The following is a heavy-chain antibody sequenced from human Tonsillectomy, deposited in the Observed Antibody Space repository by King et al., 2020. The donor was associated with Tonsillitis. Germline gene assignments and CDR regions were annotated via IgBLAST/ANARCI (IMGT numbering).Heavy chain of an antibody. Sequence: VQLVESGGGLVQPGGSLRLSCAASGFTFSRYWMSWVLQAPGKGLEWVANINQDGSEKYYVDSVKGRFTISSDNAKNAGHLQMNSLRAEDTAVYYCARDCSSTSCYLAMDVWGQGTTVTVSS. V-gene: IGHV3-7*01. D-gene: IGHD2-2*01. CDR3: ARDCSSTSCYLAMDV. CDR2: INQDGSEK. CDR1: GFTFSRYW. J-gene: IGHJ6*02.